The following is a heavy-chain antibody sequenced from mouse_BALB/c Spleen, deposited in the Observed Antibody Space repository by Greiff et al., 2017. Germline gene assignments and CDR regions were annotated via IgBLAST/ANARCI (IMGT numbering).Heavy chain of an antibody. J-gene: IGHJ2*01. Sequence: EVMLVESGGGLVQPKGSLKLSCAASGFTFNTYAMNWVRQAPGKGLEWVARIRSKSNNYATYYADSVKDRFTISRDDSQSMLYLQMNNLKTEDTAMYYCVRHGGYYLDYWGQGTTLTVSS. CDR3: VRHGGYYLDY. CDR2: IRSKSNNYAT. CDR1: GFTFNTYA. V-gene: IGHV10-1*02.